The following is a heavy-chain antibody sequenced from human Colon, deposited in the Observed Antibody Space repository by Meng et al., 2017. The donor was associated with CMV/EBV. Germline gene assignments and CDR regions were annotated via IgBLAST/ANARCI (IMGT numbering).Heavy chain of an antibody. CDR2: INPTQSTT. D-gene: IGHD2-8*02. V-gene: IGHV3-74*01. Sequence: SGFAVGSPCMHGVRRGRGKGLMRLSRINPTQSTTTYAESVKGRFTISRDYSKNTLYLQMKSLRTEGTAVYYCTGGASLGGTGPHFDTWGQGTLVTVSS. CDR3: TGGASLGGTGPHFDT. J-gene: IGHJ4*02. CDR1: GFAVGSPC.